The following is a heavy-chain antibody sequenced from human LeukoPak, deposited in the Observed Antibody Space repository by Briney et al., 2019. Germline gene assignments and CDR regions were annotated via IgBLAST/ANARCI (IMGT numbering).Heavy chain of an antibody. V-gene: IGHV3-23*01. CDR3: AKVPRGFLEWF. D-gene: IGHD3-3*01. CDR2: ISGSGGST. J-gene: IGHJ4*02. Sequence: GGSLRLSCAASGFTVSTNYMSWVRQAPGKGLEWVSAISGSGGSTYYADSVKGRFTISRDNSKNTLYLQMNSLRAEDTAVYYCAKVPRGFLEWFWGQGTLVTVSS. CDR1: GFTVSTNY.